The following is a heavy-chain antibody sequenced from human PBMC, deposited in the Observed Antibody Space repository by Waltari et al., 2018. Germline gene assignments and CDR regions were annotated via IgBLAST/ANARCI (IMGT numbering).Heavy chain of an antibody. CDR3: AKAKIRYFDSEDAFDI. CDR2: ISGSGGST. Sequence: EVQLLESGGGLVQPGGSLRLHCAASGFTFSSYAMSWVRQAPGKGLEWVSAISGSGGSTYYADSVKGRFTISRDNSKNTLYLQMNSLRAEDTAVYYCAKAKIRYFDSEDAFDIWGQGTMVTVSS. V-gene: IGHV3-23*01. J-gene: IGHJ3*02. D-gene: IGHD3-9*01. CDR1: GFTFSSYA.